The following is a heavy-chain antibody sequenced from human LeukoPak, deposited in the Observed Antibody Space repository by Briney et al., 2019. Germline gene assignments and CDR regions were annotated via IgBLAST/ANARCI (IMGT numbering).Heavy chain of an antibody. V-gene: IGHV3-30-3*01. J-gene: IGHJ4*02. CDR3: ARDGGWLQFFDY. D-gene: IGHD5-24*01. CDR1: GFTFSRYA. CDR2: TSHDESNK. Sequence: PGRSLRLSCAASGFTFSRYAMHWARQAPGKGLEWVAVTSHDESNKEFADSVKGRFTISRDNSKNTLYLGLNSLRADDTAVYYCARDGGWLQFFDYWGQGTLVTVSA.